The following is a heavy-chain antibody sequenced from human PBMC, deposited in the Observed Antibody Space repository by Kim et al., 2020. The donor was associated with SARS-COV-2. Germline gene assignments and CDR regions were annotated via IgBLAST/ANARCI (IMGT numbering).Heavy chain of an antibody. CDR2: ISPSGTT. J-gene: IGHJ5*02. Sequence: SETLSLTCAVSGGSISSSNWWWWVRQPPRKVVGWGGEISPSGTTEYNPSLKRRVTISIDKSKKQFSLGLNSGTAADTAVYYCARAVSSAWTFRDWFDPWGQGTLVTVSS. CDR3: ARAVSSAWTFRDWFDP. D-gene: IGHD3-22*01. CDR1: GGSISSSNW. V-gene: IGHV4-4*02.